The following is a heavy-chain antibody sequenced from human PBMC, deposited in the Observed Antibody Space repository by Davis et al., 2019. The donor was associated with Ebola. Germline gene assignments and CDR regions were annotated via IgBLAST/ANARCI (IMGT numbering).Heavy chain of an antibody. CDR2: IDPSDSYT. CDR1: GYSFTSYW. J-gene: IGHJ4*02. V-gene: IGHV5-10-1*01. CDR3: SSGFYTDPLDY. Sequence: GESLKISCKGSGYSFTSYWISWVRQMPGKGLEWMGRIDPSDSYTNYSPSFQGHVTISADKSISTAYLQWSSLKASDTAMYYCSSGFYTDPLDYWGQGTLVTVSS. D-gene: IGHD6-25*01.